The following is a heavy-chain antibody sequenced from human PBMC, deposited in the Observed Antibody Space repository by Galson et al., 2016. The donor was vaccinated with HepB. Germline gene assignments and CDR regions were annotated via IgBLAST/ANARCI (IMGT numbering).Heavy chain of an antibody. J-gene: IGHJ6*02. Sequence: SVKVSCKASGYTFTNYGISWVRQAPGQGLEWMGWISAFNGKTSYPQDLQGRVTMTTDTSTSTAYMELRSLRSDDTAVYYCARDRQQLVPPYGMDVWGQGTTVTVSS. V-gene: IGHV1-18*01. CDR3: ARDRQQLVPPYGMDV. CDR2: ISAFNGKT. CDR1: GYTFTNYG. D-gene: IGHD6-13*01.